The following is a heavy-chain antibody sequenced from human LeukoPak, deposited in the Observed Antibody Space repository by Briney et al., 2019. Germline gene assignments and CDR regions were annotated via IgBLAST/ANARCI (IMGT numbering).Heavy chain of an antibody. CDR1: GYTFTSYA. J-gene: IGHJ6*03. D-gene: IGHD6-13*01. CDR3: ARGGRYSSSWYGVDYYYYMDV. V-gene: IGHV1-69*06. Sequence: GASVKVSCKASGYTFTSYAISWVRQAPGQGLEWMGGIIPIFGTANYAQKFQGRVTITADKSTSTAYMELSSLRSEDTAVYYCARGGRYSSSWYGVDYYYYMDVWGKATTVTVSS. CDR2: IIPIFGTA.